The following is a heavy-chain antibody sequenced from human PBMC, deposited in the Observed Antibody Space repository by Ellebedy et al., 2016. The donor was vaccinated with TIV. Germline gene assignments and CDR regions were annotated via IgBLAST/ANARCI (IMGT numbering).Heavy chain of an antibody. J-gene: IGHJ4*02. CDR1: GFTFSNAW. Sequence: GESLKISXAASGFTFSNAWMSWVRQAPGKGLEWVGRIKSKTDGGTTDYAAPVKGRFTISRDDSKNTLYLQMNSLRAEDTAVYYCARLPIVATTWDEYYFDYWGQGTLVTVSS. CDR2: IKSKTDGGTT. CDR3: ARLPIVATTWDEYYFDY. D-gene: IGHD5-12*01. V-gene: IGHV3-15*01.